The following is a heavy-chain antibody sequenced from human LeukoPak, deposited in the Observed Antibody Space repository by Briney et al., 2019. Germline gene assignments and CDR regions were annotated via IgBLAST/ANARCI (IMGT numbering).Heavy chain of an antibody. CDR2: ISGYNDNT. CDR3: ARETSGNYYLGY. D-gene: IGHD1-26*01. Sequence: AASVKVSYKASGYTFISYGISWVRQAPGQGLERMGWISGYNDNTNYAQDLQGRVTMTTDTSTSTAYMELRSLRSDDTAVYYCARETSGNYYLGYWGQGTLVTVSS. CDR1: GYTFISYG. J-gene: IGHJ4*02. V-gene: IGHV1-18*01.